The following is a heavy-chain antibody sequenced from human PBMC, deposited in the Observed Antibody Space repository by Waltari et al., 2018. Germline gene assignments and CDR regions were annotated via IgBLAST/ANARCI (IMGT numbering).Heavy chain of an antibody. CDR2: IYHSGST. CDR3: ASAASTAMVRGTGWFDP. J-gene: IGHJ5*02. Sequence: QVQLQESGPGLVKPSETLSLTCAVSGYSISSGYYWGWIRQPPGKGLEWIGSIYHSGSTDYNPSLKSRVTISVDTSKNQFSLKLSSVTAADTAVYYCASAASTAMVRGTGWFDPWGQGTLVTVSS. D-gene: IGHD5-18*01. V-gene: IGHV4-38-2*01. CDR1: GYSISSGYY.